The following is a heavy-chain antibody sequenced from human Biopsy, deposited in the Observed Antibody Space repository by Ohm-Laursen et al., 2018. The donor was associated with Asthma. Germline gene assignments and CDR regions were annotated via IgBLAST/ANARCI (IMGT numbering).Heavy chain of an antibody. Sequence: TLSRTCAVSGGSISSGGFSCTWSRQPPVKGLGRIGYMFHRGTTHYNPSLTSRVTISLDRSKNQFSLKLTSVTAVDTAVYYCARITSANYYYGMDVWGQGTTVTVSS. CDR2: MFHRGTT. J-gene: IGHJ6*02. CDR1: GGSISSGGFS. V-gene: IGHV4-30-2*01. CDR3: ARITSANYYYGMDV. D-gene: IGHD1-20*01.